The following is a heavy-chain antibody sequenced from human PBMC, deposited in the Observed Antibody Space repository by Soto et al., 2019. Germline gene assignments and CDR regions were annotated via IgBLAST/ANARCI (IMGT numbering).Heavy chain of an antibody. CDR3: TTVSERTLWFGEVSLRCDWYFDV. J-gene: IGHJ2*01. CDR1: GFTFSNAW. V-gene: IGHV3-15*01. Sequence: SLRLSCAASGFTFSNAWMSWVRQGPGKGLEWIGRIKSKADGGTTDYAAPMKGRVAISRDDSKNTLYLQVNSLKIEDTAVYFCTTVSERTLWFGEVSLRCDWYFDVWGRGNLVTVSS. CDR2: IKSKADGGTT. D-gene: IGHD3-10*01.